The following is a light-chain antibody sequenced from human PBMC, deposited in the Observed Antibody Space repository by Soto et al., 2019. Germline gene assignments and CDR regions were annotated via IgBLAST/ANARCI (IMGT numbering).Light chain of an antibody. J-gene: IGKJ1*01. V-gene: IGKV3-20*01. Sequence: IVLTQSPGTLSLSPGERATLSCMASQSVSSDYLAWYQQKSGQAPRLLIYGVSSRATGIPDRFSGSGSGTDFTLTISRLEPEYFAVFYCLHYGTSAWTFGQGTKVEIK. CDR3: LHYGTSAWT. CDR2: GVS. CDR1: QSVSSDY.